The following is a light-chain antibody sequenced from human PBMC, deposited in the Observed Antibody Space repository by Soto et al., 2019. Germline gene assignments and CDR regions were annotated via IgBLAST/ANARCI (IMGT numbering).Light chain of an antibody. CDR1: ESVTSS. Sequence: EIVMTQSPATLSVSPGARAPLSCRARESVTSSLAWYQQKPGQPPRLLIYAASTRATDVPARFSGGGSETDFTLTISSLRADDVAVYYCQQYYSTPWTFGQGTKVDIK. J-gene: IGKJ1*01. CDR2: AAS. V-gene: IGKV3-15*01. CDR3: QQYYSTPWT.